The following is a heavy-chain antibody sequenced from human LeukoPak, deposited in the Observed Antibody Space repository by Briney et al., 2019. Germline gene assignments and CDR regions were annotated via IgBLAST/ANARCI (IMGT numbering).Heavy chain of an antibody. Sequence: PGGSLRLSCVPPGFTSRSFWMHWVPQAPGKGLVWVSRISTDGSRTAYADSVKGRFTISRDNAKNTLYLQMNSLTADDTAVYFCAVLDTENFGGRFYYVWGQGTLVTVSS. CDR2: ISTDGSRT. D-gene: IGHD2-21*02. CDR1: GFTSRSFW. V-gene: IGHV3-74*01. CDR3: AVLDTENFGGRFYYV. J-gene: IGHJ4*02.